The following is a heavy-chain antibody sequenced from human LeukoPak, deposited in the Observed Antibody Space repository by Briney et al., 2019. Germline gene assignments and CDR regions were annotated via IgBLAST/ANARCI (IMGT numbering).Heavy chain of an antibody. V-gene: IGHV1-18*01. CDR1: GCTFTSYG. CDR3: ARVDYGDYPTPFDY. J-gene: IGHJ4*02. Sequence: ASVKVSCKASGCTFTSYGISWVRQAPGQGLEWMGWISAYNGNTNYAQKLQGRVTTTTDTSTSTAYMELRSLRSDDTAVYYCARVDYGDYPTPFDYWGQGTLVTVSS. CDR2: ISAYNGNT. D-gene: IGHD4-17*01.